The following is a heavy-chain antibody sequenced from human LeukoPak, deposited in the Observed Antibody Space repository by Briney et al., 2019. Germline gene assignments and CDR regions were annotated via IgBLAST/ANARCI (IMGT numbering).Heavy chain of an antibody. CDR3: ARTPTYYYYYMDV. CDR2: ISAYNGNT. Sequence: ASVKVSCKASGYTFTSYGISGVRQAPGQGLEWMGWISAYNGNTNYAQKLQGRLTMTTDTSTSTDYMELRSLRSDDTAVYYCARTPTYYYYYMDVWGKGTTVTVSS. J-gene: IGHJ6*03. V-gene: IGHV1-18*01. CDR1: GYTFTSYG. D-gene: IGHD4-17*01.